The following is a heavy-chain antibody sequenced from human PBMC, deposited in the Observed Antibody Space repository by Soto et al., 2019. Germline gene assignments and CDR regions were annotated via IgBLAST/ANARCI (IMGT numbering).Heavy chain of an antibody. Sequence: QVQLVQSGAEVKKPGASVTVSCKTSGYTFSNYGINWVRQAPGQGLEWMGWNSGYNGNTNYAQTVQGRVTMTTDTYTGTVYMELRSLKSDDTAIYYCSRFIMVGGWFDPNYYHGMDVWGQGTTVTVSS. D-gene: IGHD6-19*01. CDR2: NSGYNGNT. J-gene: IGHJ6*02. CDR3: SRFIMVGGWFDPNYYHGMDV. V-gene: IGHV1-18*01. CDR1: GYTFSNYG.